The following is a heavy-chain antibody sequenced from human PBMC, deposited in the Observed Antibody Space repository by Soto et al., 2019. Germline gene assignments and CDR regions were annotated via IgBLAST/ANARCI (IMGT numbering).Heavy chain of an antibody. J-gene: IGHJ5*02. D-gene: IGHD2-2*02. CDR1: GYTFTSYY. CDR2: INPSGGST. V-gene: IGHV1-46*01. CDR3: ARSEGDCSSTSCYTSWFDP. Sequence: QVQLVQSGAEVKKPGASVKVSCKASGYTFTSYYMHWVRQAPGQGLEWLGIINPSGGSTSYAQKFQGRVAMTRDTSTSTGYMERSSLRSEDTAVYYWARSEGDCSSTSCYTSWFDPWGQGTLVTVSS.